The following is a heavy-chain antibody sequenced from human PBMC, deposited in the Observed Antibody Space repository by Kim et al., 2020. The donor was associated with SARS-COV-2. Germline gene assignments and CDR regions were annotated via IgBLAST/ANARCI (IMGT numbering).Heavy chain of an antibody. D-gene: IGHD3-10*01. Sequence: ADSVKGRFTISRDNSKNTLYLQMNSLRAEDTAVYYCAREVWGYGSGSYSYWGQGTLVTVSS. V-gene: IGHV3-30*07. CDR3: AREVWGYGSGSYSY. J-gene: IGHJ4*02.